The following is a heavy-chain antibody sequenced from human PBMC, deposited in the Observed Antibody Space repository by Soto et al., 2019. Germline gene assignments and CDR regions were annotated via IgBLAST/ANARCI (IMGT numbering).Heavy chain of an antibody. D-gene: IGHD2-15*01. CDR3: ARGYSSDTWHVDYFDY. CDR2: ILYSGST. V-gene: IGHV4-31*03. CDR1: GGAINDYGYF. J-gene: IGHJ4*02. Sequence: SETLSLTYTVSGGAINDYGYFWTWIRQHPEKGLELIGYILYSGSTYYNPSLKSRVTISAATSRNHFSLNLDSVTDADTAVYFCARGYSSDTWHVDYFDYWGQGTLVTVSS.